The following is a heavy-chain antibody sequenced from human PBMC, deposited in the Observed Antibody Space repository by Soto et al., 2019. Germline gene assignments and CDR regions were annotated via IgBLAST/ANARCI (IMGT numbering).Heavy chain of an antibody. D-gene: IGHD3-16*01. CDR1: GFTFSDYY. V-gene: IGHV3-11*01. CDR2: ISNSGSTK. Sequence: PRGSLRLSCAASGFTFSDYYMSWIRQAPGKGLEWVSYISNSGSTKFYADSVTGRFTISRDNAKNSLHLQMNSLRVDDTAVYFCARGTGGENGLSTFYAMGVWGQVTRVTVSS. CDR3: ARGTGGENGLSTFYAMGV. J-gene: IGHJ6*02.